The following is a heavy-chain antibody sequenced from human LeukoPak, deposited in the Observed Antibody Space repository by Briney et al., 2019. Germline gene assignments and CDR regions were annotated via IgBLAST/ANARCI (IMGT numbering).Heavy chain of an antibody. CDR3: ARDFGEMPNY. J-gene: IGHJ4*02. Sequence: ASVKVSCKASGYTFTRYYMHWVRQAPAQGLEWMGVIDPSGCSTSYAQNFQRGVTMTRDATTSTVYLALSSVRSEDTAVYYCARDFGEMPNYWGQGTLVTVSS. CDR2: IDPSGCST. V-gene: IGHV1-46*01. D-gene: IGHD5-24*01. CDR1: GYTFTRYY.